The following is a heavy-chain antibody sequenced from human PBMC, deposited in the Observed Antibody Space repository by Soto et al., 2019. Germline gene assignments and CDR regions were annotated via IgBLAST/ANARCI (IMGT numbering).Heavy chain of an antibody. CDR1: GFTFRNSW. J-gene: IGHJ5*01. CDR2: INNDGTNT. Sequence: VQLVESGGGLVQPGGSLRLSCAASGFTFRNSWMHWVRQAPGKGLVWVSRINNDGTNTDYADSVKGRFTISRDNAKNTVYLQVNNLRAEDTAVYYCARDVSWRGELSWGQGTLVTVSS. D-gene: IGHD1-7*01. V-gene: IGHV3-74*01. CDR3: ARDVSWRGELS.